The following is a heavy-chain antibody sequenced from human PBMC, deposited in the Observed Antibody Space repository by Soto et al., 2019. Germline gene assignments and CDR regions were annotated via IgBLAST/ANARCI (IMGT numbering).Heavy chain of an antibody. J-gene: IGHJ4*02. CDR2: IYYSGST. CDR3: ARTLYSYGPRFDY. V-gene: IGHV4-59*01. D-gene: IGHD5-18*01. Sequence: SETLSLTCTVSGGSISNYYWSWIRQPPGKGLEWIGYIYYSGSTNYNPSLKSRVTISVDTSKNQFSLKLSSVTAADTAVYYCARTLYSYGPRFDYWGQGTLVTVSS. CDR1: GGSISNYY.